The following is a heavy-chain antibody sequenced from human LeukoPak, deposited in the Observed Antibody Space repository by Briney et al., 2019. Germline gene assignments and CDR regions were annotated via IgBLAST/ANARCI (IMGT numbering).Heavy chain of an antibody. D-gene: IGHD3-10*01. CDR1: GFTFSSYG. Sequence: GGSLRLSCAASGFTFSSYGMHWVRQAPGKGLEWVAVISYDGSNKYYADSVKGRFTISRDNSKNTLYLQMNSLRAEDTAVYYCANVFGELLKDYWGQGTLVTVSS. CDR2: ISYDGSNK. CDR3: ANVFGELLKDY. J-gene: IGHJ4*02. V-gene: IGHV3-30*18.